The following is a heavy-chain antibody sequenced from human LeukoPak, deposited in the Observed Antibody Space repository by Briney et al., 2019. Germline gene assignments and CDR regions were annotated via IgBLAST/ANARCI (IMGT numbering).Heavy chain of an antibody. J-gene: IGHJ4*02. CDR1: GASISNYY. D-gene: IGHD6-19*01. CDR3: ARGVAVAAYFDY. CDR2: IYTSGST. Sequence: SETLSLTCTVSGASISNYYWSWIRQPAGKGLEWIGRIYTSGSTNYNPSLKSRVTMSVDTSKNQFSLKLSSVTAADTAVYYCARGVAVAAYFDYWGQGTLVTVSS. V-gene: IGHV4-4*07.